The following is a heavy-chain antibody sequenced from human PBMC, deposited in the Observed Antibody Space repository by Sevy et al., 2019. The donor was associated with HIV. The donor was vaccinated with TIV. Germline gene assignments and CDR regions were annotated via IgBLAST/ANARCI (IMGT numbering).Heavy chain of an antibody. Sequence: GGSLRLSCAASGFTFNSYWMSWVRQAPWKGLEWVANIKQDGSEKYYVDSDKGRFTISRDNAKNSLYLQMNSLRAEDTAVYYCATSEYSSGFLDAFDIWGQGTMVTVSS. CDR1: GFTFNSYW. V-gene: IGHV3-7*01. J-gene: IGHJ3*02. CDR3: ATSEYSSGFLDAFDI. D-gene: IGHD6-19*01. CDR2: IKQDGSEK.